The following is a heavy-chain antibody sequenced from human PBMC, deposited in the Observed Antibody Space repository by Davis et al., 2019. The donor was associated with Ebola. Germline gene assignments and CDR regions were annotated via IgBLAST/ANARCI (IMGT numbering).Heavy chain of an antibody. CDR3: ERLIIRYYYYGMDV. D-gene: IGHD3-3*01. CDR1: GGSISSRSYY. Sequence: MPSETLSLTCTVSGGSISSRSYYWGWIRQPPGKGLEWIGSIYYSGATYYNPSLKSRVTISVDTSKNQFSLKLSSVTAADTAVYYCERLIIRYYYYGMDVWGQGTTVTVSS. J-gene: IGHJ6*02. CDR2: IYYSGAT. V-gene: IGHV4-39*01.